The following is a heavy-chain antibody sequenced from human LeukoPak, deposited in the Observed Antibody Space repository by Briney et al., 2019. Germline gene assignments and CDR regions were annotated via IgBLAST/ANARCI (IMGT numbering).Heavy chain of an antibody. CDR2: INHSGST. V-gene: IGHV4-34*01. CDR1: GGSFSGYY. Sequence: SETLSLTCAVYGGSFSGYYWSWIRQPPGKGLEWIGEINHSGSTNYNPSLKSRVTISVDTSKNQFSLKLSSVTAADTAVYYCARWGARGYCSSTSCSTFGYWGQGTLVTVSS. J-gene: IGHJ4*02. CDR3: ARWGARGYCSSTSCSTFGY. D-gene: IGHD2-2*01.